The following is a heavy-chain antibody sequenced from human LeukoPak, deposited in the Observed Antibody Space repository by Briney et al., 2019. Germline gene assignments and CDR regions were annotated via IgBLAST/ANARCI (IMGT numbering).Heavy chain of an antibody. D-gene: IGHD3-22*01. V-gene: IGHV3-7*01. CDR2: IKQDGSKK. CDR1: GFTFSSYW. Sequence: GGSLRLSCAASGFTFSSYWMSWVRQAPGKGLEWVANIKQDGSKKYYVDSVKGRFTISRDNAKNSLYLQMNSLRAEDTAVYYCARLGNYYDSSGYYYESIDYWGQGTLVTVSS. CDR3: ARLGNYYDSSGYYYESIDY. J-gene: IGHJ4*02.